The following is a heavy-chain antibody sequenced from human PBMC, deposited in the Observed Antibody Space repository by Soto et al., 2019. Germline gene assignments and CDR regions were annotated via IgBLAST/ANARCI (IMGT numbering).Heavy chain of an antibody. J-gene: IGHJ3*02. CDR2: IWYDGSNK. D-gene: IGHD1-26*01. V-gene: IGHV3-33*01. CDR3: ARDSEEFDI. CDR1: GFTFSSYG. Sequence: QVQLVESGGGVVQPGRSLRLSCAASGFTFSSYGMHWVRQAPGKGLEWVAVIWYDGSNKYYADSVKGRFTITRDNSKNTLYLQMNSLRDEDTAVYYCARDSEEFDIWGQGTMVTVSS.